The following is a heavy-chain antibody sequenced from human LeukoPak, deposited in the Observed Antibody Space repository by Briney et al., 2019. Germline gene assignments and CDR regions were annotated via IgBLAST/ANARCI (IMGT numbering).Heavy chain of an antibody. Sequence: PSETLSLTCAVSGGSISSSNWWRWVRQPPGKGLEWIGEIYHSGSTYYNPSLKSRVTISVDTSKNQFSLKLSSVTTADTAVYYCAREGYDYGDYYYYYMDVWGKGTTVTVSS. CDR3: AREGYDYGDYYYYYMDV. V-gene: IGHV4-4*02. D-gene: IGHD4-17*01. J-gene: IGHJ6*03. CDR2: IYHSGST. CDR1: GGSISSSNW.